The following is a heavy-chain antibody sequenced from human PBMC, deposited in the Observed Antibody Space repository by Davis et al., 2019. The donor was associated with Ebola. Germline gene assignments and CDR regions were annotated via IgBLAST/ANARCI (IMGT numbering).Heavy chain of an antibody. CDR3: ARAIYYYDSSAYSDF. V-gene: IGHV1-46*01. CDR2: ITPSDGDT. Sequence: ASVKVSCKASGYTFTTYYMVWVRQAPGQGLEWMGIITPSDGDTRYAKKFQGRVTMTRDTSTNTVSIDLSSLRSEDTAVYYCARAIYYYDSSAYSDFWGQGTLVTVSS. J-gene: IGHJ4*02. D-gene: IGHD3-22*01. CDR1: GYTFTTYY.